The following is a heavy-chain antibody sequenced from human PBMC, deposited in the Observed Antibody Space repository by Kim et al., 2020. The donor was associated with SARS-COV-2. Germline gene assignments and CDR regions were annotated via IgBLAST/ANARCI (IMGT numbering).Heavy chain of an antibody. CDR2: INNSGST. D-gene: IGHD3-9*01. V-gene: IGHV4-34*01. CDR1: GGSFSGYY. J-gene: IGHJ6*02. CDR3: ARVWALRYFPGGMDV. Sequence: SETLSLTCAVYGGSFSGYYWSWIRQPPGKGLEWIWAINNSGSTNYNPSLKSRVTISVDTSKNQFSLKLSSVTAADTAVYYCARVWALRYFPGGMDVWGQGTTVTVSS.